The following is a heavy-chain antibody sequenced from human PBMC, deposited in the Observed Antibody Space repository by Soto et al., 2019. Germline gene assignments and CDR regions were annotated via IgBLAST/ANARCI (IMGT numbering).Heavy chain of an antibody. CDR2: ITVGTGNT. Sequence: RASVKVSCKASGFTFTSSSVQWVRQARGQRLEWIGWITVGTGNTNYAQKFQERVTITRDMSTSTAYMELSNLRSEDTAVYYCAAGDSSGYYGGWGRGTQVTVSS. D-gene: IGHD3-22*01. J-gene: IGHJ4*02. CDR3: AAGDSSGYYGG. V-gene: IGHV1-58*01. CDR1: GFTFTSSS.